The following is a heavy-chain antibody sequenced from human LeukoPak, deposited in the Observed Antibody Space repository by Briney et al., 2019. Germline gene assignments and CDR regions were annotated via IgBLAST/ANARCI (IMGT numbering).Heavy chain of an antibody. CDR2: IYYSGST. V-gene: IGHV4-30-4*01. D-gene: IGHD3-22*01. CDR3: ARELFNYYDSSGYIDY. CDR1: GVSISSGDYY. J-gene: IGHJ4*02. Sequence: KSSETLSLTCTVSGVSISSGDYYWSWLRQPPGKGLEWIGYIYYSGSTYYNPSLKSRVTISVDTSKNQFSLKLSSVTAADTAVYYCARELFNYYDSSGYIDYWGQGTLVTVSS.